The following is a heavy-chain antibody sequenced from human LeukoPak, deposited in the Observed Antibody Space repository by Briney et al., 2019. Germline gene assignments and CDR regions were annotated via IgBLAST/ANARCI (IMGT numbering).Heavy chain of an antibody. Sequence: GGSLRLSCAASGFTFSSYAMHWVRQAPGKGLEWVAVISYDGSNKYYADSVKGRFTISRDNSKNTLYLQMNSLRAEDTAVYYCARDRLGGEPRGWFDYWGQGTLVTVSS. J-gene: IGHJ4*02. CDR3: ARDRLGGEPRGWFDY. V-gene: IGHV3-30-3*01. CDR1: GFTFSSYA. CDR2: ISYDGSNK. D-gene: IGHD3-16*01.